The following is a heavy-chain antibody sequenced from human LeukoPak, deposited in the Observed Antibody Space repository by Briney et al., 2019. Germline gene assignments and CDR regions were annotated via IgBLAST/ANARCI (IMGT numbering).Heavy chain of an antibody. V-gene: IGHV4-30-2*01. CDR2: IYHSGST. Sequence: SETLSLTCAVSGGSISSGGYSWSWIRQPPGKGLEWIGYIYHSGSTYYNPSLKSRVTISVDRSKNQFSLKLNSVTAADTAVYYCARGGNWDFDYWGQGVLVIVSS. CDR1: GGSISSGGYS. J-gene: IGHJ4*02. D-gene: IGHD7-27*01. CDR3: ARGGNWDFDY.